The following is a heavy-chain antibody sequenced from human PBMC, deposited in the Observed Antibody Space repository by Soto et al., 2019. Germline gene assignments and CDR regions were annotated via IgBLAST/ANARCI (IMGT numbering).Heavy chain of an antibody. V-gene: IGHV1-3*01. J-gene: IGHJ5*02. Sequence: QVQLVQSGAEVKKPGASVKVSCKASGYTFTTYAMHWVRQAPGQGLEWLGWINAGNGNTKYSQKFQGRVTITRDTSASKAYMELRSLRSEDTAVYYCATPGEVAAHGYWFDPWGQGTLVTVSS. CDR2: INAGNGNT. CDR1: GYTFTTYA. CDR3: ATPGEVAAHGYWFDP. D-gene: IGHD3-10*01.